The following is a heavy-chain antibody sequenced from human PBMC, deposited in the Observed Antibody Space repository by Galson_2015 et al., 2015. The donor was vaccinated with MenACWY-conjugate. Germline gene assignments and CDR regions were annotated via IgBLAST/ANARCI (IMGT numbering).Heavy chain of an antibody. CDR3: ASLTYGSGSFSNY. D-gene: IGHD3-10*01. J-gene: IGHJ4*02. Sequence: ETLSLTCTVSGGSISSSSYYWGWIRQPPGKGLEWIGSIYYSGSTYYNPSLKSRVTISVDTSKNQFSLKLSSVTAADTAVYYCASLTYGSGSFSNYWGQGTLVTVSS. CDR1: GGSISSSSYY. CDR2: IYYSGST. V-gene: IGHV4-39*07.